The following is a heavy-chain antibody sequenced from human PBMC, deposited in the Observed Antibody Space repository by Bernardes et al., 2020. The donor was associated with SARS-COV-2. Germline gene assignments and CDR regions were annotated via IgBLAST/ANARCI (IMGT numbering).Heavy chain of an antibody. CDR3: ARGLGLPFTIFGVVQSWWFDP. J-gene: IGHJ5*02. CDR1: GGSFSGYS. D-gene: IGHD3-3*01. Sequence: SETLSLTCAVYGGSFSGYSWSGRRQSPGKGLEWIGDINHSGTTNSNPSLKTRVTMSLDTSKNQFSRKLSSVTAADTAVYYCARGLGLPFTIFGVVQSWWFDPWGQGTLVTVSS. CDR2: INHSGTT. V-gene: IGHV4-34*01.